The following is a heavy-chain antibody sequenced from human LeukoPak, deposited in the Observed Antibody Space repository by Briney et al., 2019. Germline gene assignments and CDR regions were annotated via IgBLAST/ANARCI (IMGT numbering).Heavy chain of an antibody. Sequence: GASVKVSCKASGYTFTSYDINWVRQATGQGLEWMGWMNPNSGNTGYAQKFQGRVTMTRNTSISTAYMELSSLRSEDTAVYYCARLEGNYDFWSGYDPKWFDPWGQGILVTVSS. V-gene: IGHV1-8*01. J-gene: IGHJ5*02. D-gene: IGHD3-3*01. CDR1: GYTFTSYD. CDR2: MNPNSGNT. CDR3: ARLEGNYDFWSGYDPKWFDP.